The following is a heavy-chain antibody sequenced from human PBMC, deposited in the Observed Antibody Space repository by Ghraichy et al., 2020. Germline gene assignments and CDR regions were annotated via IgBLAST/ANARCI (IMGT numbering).Heavy chain of an antibody. D-gene: IGHD3-10*01. CDR2: ISSGSSPR. Sequence: LSLTCAASGFTFSSYDMNWVRQAPGKGLEWVSYISSGSSPRHYADSVKGRFTVSRDNAKNSLYLQMNSLRDEDTAVYYCVRDLERFGGREYWGQGTLVTVSS. CDR3: VRDLERFGGREY. V-gene: IGHV3-48*02. J-gene: IGHJ4*02. CDR1: GFTFSSYD.